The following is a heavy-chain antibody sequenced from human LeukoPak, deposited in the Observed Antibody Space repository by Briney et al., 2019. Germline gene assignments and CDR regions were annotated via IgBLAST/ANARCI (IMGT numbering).Heavy chain of an antibody. CDR2: IYYSGST. J-gene: IGHJ4*02. Sequence: PSETLSLTCTVSGGSISRSSYHWGWIRQPPGKGLEWIGSIYYSGSTYYNPSLKSRVTISVDTSKNQFSLKLSSVTAADTAVYYCARHEIAVAGTRLAYWGQGTLVTVLS. CDR1: GGSISRSSYH. CDR3: ARHEIAVAGTRLAY. V-gene: IGHV4-39*01. D-gene: IGHD6-19*01.